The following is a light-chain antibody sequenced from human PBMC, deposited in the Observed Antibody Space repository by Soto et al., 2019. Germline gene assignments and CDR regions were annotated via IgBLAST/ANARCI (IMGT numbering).Light chain of an antibody. V-gene: IGKV1-5*01. J-gene: IGKJ2*02. Sequence: DIQLTQSPSTLSASVGDRVTITCRASQSVTDWLAWYQQKPGKAPKLLIYDASSLQSGVPSRFSGSGSGTEFSLTISSLQPDDFATYHYQQYYRSCTFGQGTKVEIK. CDR1: QSVTDW. CDR2: DAS. CDR3: QQYYRSCT.